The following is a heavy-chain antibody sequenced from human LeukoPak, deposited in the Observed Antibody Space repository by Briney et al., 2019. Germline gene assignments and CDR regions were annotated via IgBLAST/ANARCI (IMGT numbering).Heavy chain of an antibody. D-gene: IGHD4-17*01. J-gene: IGHJ4*02. Sequence: ASVKVSCKASGYIFNDYYMHWVQQDPGKGLEWMGRVDPQNGETVYAETFQGRVTMTADTSTDTAYMELTSLRSEDTAVYYCTTDDYGDYWARFWGQGSLVTVSS. CDR2: VDPQNGET. V-gene: IGHV1-69-2*01. CDR1: GYIFNDYY. CDR3: TTDDYGDYWARF.